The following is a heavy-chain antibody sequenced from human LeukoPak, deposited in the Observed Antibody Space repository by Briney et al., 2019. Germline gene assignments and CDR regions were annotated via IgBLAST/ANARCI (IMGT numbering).Heavy chain of an antibody. CDR2: INPSGGST. Sequence: ASVKVSCKASGYTFTSYYMHWVRQAPGQGFEWMGIINPSGGSTSYAQKFQGRVTMTRDTSTSTVYMELSSLRSEDTAVYYCARDWGIAVAGTGHIDYWGQGTLVTVSS. D-gene: IGHD6-19*01. CDR3: ARDWGIAVAGTGHIDY. V-gene: IGHV1-46*01. CDR1: GYTFTSYY. J-gene: IGHJ4*02.